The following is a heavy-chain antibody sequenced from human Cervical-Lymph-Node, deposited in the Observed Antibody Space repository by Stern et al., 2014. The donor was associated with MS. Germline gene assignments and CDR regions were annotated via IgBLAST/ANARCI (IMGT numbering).Heavy chain of an antibody. CDR3: ARKSLYGDYYYFDY. CDR1: GGTFSSYA. D-gene: IGHD4-17*01. Sequence: QVQLVESGAEVKKPGASVKVSCKASGGTFSSYAISWVRQAPGQGLEWMGGIIPIFGTANNAQNCKGRVTITADEPTSTAYMELSSLRSEDTAVYYCARKSLYGDYYYFDYWGQGTLVTVSS. V-gene: IGHV1-69*01. J-gene: IGHJ4*02. CDR2: IIPIFGTA.